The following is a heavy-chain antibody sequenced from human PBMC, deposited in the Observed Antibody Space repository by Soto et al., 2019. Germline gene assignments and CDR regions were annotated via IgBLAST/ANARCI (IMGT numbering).Heavy chain of an antibody. CDR1: GYTFTSSG. CDR2: ISAYNVNT. J-gene: IGHJ6*03. CDR3: AGGVQQNYYYYYDMEV. D-gene: IGHD1-1*01. Sequence: ASLKVYCKTSGYTFTSSGIVCVRQTNGQGLEWMGWISAYNVNTNYAQKFQGRVTMTRDTSTSTAYMELSSLRSEDTAVYYCAGGVQQNYYYYYDMEVWGKGTTVTAP. V-gene: IGHV1-18*01.